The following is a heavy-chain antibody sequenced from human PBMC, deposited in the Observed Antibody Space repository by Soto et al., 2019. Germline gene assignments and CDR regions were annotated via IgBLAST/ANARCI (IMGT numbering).Heavy chain of an antibody. D-gene: IGHD5-18*01. CDR3: AIGTVGYSVVTPRELDY. CDR1: GGSISSGGYY. J-gene: IGHJ4*02. CDR2: IYYSGST. Sequence: QVQLQESGPGLVKPSQTLSLTCTVSGGSISSGGYYWNWIRQLPGKGLEWIGYIYYSGSTYYSPSLKSRVTISVDTSKNHFSLNVSSVTAADTGVYFCAIGTVGYSVVTPRELDYWGQGTLATVSS. V-gene: IGHV4-31*03.